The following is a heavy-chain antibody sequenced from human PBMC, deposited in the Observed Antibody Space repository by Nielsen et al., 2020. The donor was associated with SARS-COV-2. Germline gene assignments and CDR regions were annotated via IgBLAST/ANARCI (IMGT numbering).Heavy chain of an antibody. D-gene: IGHD3-10*01. V-gene: IGHV3-11*05. J-gene: IGHJ3*02. CDR3: AKDTLWFGEFDAFDI. Sequence: GESLKISCAASGFTFSDHYMTWIRQTPGKGLEWVSSISSSSSYIYYADSVKGRFTISRDNAKNSLYLQMNSLRAEDTALYYCAKDTLWFGEFDAFDIWGQGTMVTVSS. CDR2: ISSSSSYI. CDR1: GFTFSDHY.